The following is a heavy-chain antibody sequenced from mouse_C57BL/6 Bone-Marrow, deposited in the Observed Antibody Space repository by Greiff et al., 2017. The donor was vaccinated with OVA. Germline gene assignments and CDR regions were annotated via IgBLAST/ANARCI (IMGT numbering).Heavy chain of an antibody. J-gene: IGHJ3*01. D-gene: IGHD2-3*01. CDR3: AGGYYLFAY. CDR2: IYPGSGNT. CDR1: GYTFTDYY. V-gene: IGHV1-76*01. Sequence: VQRVESGAELVRPGASVKLSCKASGYTFTDYYINWVKQRPGQGLEWIARIYPGSGNTYYNEKFKGKATLTAEKSSSTAYMQLSSLTSEDSAVYFCAGGYYLFAYWGQGTLVTVSA.